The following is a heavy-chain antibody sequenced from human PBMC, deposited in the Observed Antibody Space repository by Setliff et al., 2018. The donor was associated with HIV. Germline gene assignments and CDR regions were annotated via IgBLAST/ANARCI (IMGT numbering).Heavy chain of an antibody. CDR1: GGSFSDYY. D-gene: IGHD1-1*01. J-gene: IGHJ4*02. Sequence: KTSETLSLTCAVYGGSFSDYYWSWIRQPPGKGLEWIGEINHSGSTNYNPSLKSRVTISVDTSKNQFSLKLNSVTAADTAVYYCARERSLITVRRYFDNWGQGTLVTVSS. CDR2: INHSGST. V-gene: IGHV4-34*01. CDR3: ARERSLITVRRYFDN.